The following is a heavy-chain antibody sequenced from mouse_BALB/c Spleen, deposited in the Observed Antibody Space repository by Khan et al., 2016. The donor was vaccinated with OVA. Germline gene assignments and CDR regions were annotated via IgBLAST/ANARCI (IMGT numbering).Heavy chain of an antibody. D-gene: IGHD1-1*01. J-gene: IGHJ2*01. CDR1: GYSITSDYA. V-gene: IGHV3-2*02. Sequence: EVQLQESGPGLVKPSQSLSLTCTVTGYSITSDYAWNWIRQFPGNKLEWMGYISYSGRTSYNPSLKSRISNTRDTSTNQFYLQLNSVTTEDRATYYCESTVTMTSVVATYLDNWGQGTTITVSS. CDR2: ISYSGRT. CDR3: ESTVTMTSVVATYLDN.